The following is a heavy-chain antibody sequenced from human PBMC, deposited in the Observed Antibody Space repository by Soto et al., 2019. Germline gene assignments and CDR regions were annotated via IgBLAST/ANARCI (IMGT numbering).Heavy chain of an antibody. D-gene: IGHD2-15*01. Sequence: ASVKVSCKASGYTFTNYGISWVRQAPGQGLEWVGWISPYNGDTRYAQNVQGRVTLTTDTSTSAAYMELRSLRSDDTALYYCARRGSNNCDEDFDFWGQGTLVTVSS. CDR2: ISPYNGDT. J-gene: IGHJ4*02. CDR3: ARRGSNNCDEDFDF. CDR1: GYTFTNYG. V-gene: IGHV1-18*01.